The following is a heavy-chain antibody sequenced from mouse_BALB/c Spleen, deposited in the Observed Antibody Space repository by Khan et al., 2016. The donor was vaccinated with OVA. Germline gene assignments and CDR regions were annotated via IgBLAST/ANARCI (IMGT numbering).Heavy chain of an antibody. CDR1: GYIFTNYG. D-gene: IGHD1-1*01. CDR2: INTYTGEP. J-gene: IGHJ4*01. V-gene: IGHV9-3-1*01. Sequence: QIQLVQSGPELKQPGETVKISCKASGYIFTNYGMTWVKQAPGKGLKWMGWINTYTGEPTYADDFKGRFAFSLETSANTAYLQINNLKNEDTATYSGARTLYGSGYDYAMDYWGQGTSVTVSS. CDR3: ARTLYGSGYDYAMDY.